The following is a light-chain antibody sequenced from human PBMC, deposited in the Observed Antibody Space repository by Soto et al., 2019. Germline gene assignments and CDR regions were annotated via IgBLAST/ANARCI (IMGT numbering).Light chain of an antibody. CDR1: SSDIGGYNF. CDR3: FLYDRGRNLI. CDR2: EVS. V-gene: IGLV2-14*01. J-gene: IGLJ1*01. Sequence: QSVLTQPASVSGSPGQSITISCTGTSSDIGGYNFVSWYHQHPGKAPKLMIYEVSNRPSGVSDRFSGSKSGNTASLTISGLQAEDEADYYCFLYDRGRNLIFGNAPQLT.